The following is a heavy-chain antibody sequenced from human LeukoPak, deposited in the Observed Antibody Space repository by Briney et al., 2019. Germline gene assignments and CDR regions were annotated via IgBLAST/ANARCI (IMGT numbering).Heavy chain of an antibody. Sequence: ASVNVSCKASVYTFPGYYMYWVRQAPGHELEGMGWINPNSGDTNNAHRFQGRVTMTRDTYISTAYMELSRPRSDDTAVYYCARDCPIVDQVWFDPWGQGTLVTVSS. CDR1: VYTFPGYY. V-gene: IGHV1-2*02. D-gene: IGHD2-15*01. CDR3: ARDCPIVDQVWFDP. CDR2: INPNSGDT. J-gene: IGHJ5*02.